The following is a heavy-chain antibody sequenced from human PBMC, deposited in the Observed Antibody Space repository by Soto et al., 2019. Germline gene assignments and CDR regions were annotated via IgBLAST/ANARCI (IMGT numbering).Heavy chain of an antibody. CDR3: AKTGPVTARIRFDY. J-gene: IGHJ4*02. CDR1: GFTLRAYT. CDR2: IDGRDGT. D-gene: IGHD2-21*02. Sequence: EVQLLESGGGLVQPGGSLRLSCAGSGFTLRAYTMAWVRQAPGKGLEWVSGIDGRDGTYYADSVKGRFNISRDSSRNTLFLQMKSLRADDTAVYYCAKTGPVTARIRFDYWGQGALVTVS. V-gene: IGHV3-23*01.